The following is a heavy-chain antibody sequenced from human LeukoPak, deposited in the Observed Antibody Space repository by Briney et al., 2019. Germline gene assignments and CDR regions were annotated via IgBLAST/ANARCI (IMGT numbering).Heavy chain of an antibody. CDR2: IKQDGSEK. CDR3: AREYCSSTSCFPNWFDP. CDR1: GFTFSSYW. J-gene: IGHJ5*02. D-gene: IGHD2-2*01. Sequence: GGSLRLSCAVSGFTFSSYWMSWVRQAPGKGLEWVANIKQDGSEKYYVDSVKGRFTISRDNAENSLYLQMNSLRAEDTAVYYCAREYCSSTSCFPNWFDPWGQGTLVTVSS. V-gene: IGHV3-7*01.